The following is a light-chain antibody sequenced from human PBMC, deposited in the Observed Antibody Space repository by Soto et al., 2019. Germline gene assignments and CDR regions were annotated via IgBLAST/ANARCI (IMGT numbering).Light chain of an antibody. V-gene: IGLV2-14*01. CDR1: SSDVGGHNY. J-gene: IGLJ1*01. CDR3: SLYTTDSTYV. CDR2: EVR. Sequence: QSALTQPASVSGSPGQSITISCTGTSSDVGGHNYVSWYQHHPGKAPKLMIYEVRDRPSGVSNRFSGSKSGNTASLTISGLRTEDEAEYYCSLYTTDSTYVFGPGTKVTVL.